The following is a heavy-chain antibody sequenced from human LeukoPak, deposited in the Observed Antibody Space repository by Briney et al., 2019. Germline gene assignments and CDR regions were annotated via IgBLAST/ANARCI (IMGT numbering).Heavy chain of an antibody. D-gene: IGHD3-16*01. CDR1: GFTFSSYW. CDR2: IKQDGSEK. CDR3: ARDYAAFYTYYYYYGMDV. Sequence: GGSLRLSCAASGFTFSSYWMSWVRQAPGKGPEWVANIKQDGSEKYYVDSVKGRFTISRDNAKNSLYLQMNSLRAEDTAVYYCARDYAAFYTYYYYYGMDVWGQGTTVTVSS. J-gene: IGHJ6*02. V-gene: IGHV3-7*01.